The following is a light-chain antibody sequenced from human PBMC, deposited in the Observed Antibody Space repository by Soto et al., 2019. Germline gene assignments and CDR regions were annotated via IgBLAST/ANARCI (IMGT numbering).Light chain of an antibody. V-gene: IGLV4-60*02. CDR2: LEGSGSY. J-gene: IGLJ2*01. CDR3: ETWDINPHVV. CDR1: SGHSSYI. Sequence: QSVLTQSSSASASLGSSVKLTCTLSSGHSSYIIEWHQQQPGKAPRYLMKLEGSGSYNKGSGVPDRFSGSSSGADRYLTISNLQFEDEADYYCETWDINPHVVFGRGTKVTVL.